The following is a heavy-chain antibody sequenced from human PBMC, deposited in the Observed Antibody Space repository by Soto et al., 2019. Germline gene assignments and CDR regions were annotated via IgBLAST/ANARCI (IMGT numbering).Heavy chain of an antibody. CDR3: AKDRAPGIVVVTAVWGY. CDR2: ISYDGSNK. CDR1: GFTFSSYG. Sequence: QVQLVESGGGVVQPGRSLRLSCAASGFTFSSYGMHWVRQAPGKGLEWVAVISYDGSNKYYADSVKGRFTIPRDNSKNTLYLQMNSLRDEDTAVYYCAKDRAPGIVVVTAVWGYWGQGTLVTVSS. J-gene: IGHJ4*02. D-gene: IGHD2-21*02. V-gene: IGHV3-30*18.